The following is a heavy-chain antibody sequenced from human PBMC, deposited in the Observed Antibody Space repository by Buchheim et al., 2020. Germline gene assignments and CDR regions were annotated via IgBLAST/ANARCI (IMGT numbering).Heavy chain of an antibody. V-gene: IGHV4-61*01. CDR2: IYYDGNA. Sequence: QVQLQEWGPGLVKPSETLSLTCTVSGDSVSSRSYYWTWIRQPPGKGLEWIGYIYYDGNANYNPSLRSRLSMSVDTSKNQFSLKLTSVTAADTALYYCARDSLDIVVGSYKYGLDVWGPGAT. CDR1: GDSVSSRSYY. J-gene: IGHJ6*02. CDR3: ARDSLDIVVGSYKYGLDV. D-gene: IGHD2-2*03.